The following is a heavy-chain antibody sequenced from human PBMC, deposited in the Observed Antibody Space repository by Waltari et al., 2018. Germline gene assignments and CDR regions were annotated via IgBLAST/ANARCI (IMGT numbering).Heavy chain of an antibody. V-gene: IGHV1-2*02. J-gene: IGHJ4*02. CDR1: GYTFTGYY. CDR2: INPNSGGT. Sequence: QVQLVQSGAEVKKPGASVKVSCKASGYTFTGYYMHWVRQAHGQGLEWMGWINPNSGGTNYAQKFQGRVTMTRDTSISTAYMELSRLRSDDTAVYYCARVAWDGGNPGFYDYWGQGTLVTVSS. CDR3: ARVAWDGGNPGFYDY. D-gene: IGHD2-15*01.